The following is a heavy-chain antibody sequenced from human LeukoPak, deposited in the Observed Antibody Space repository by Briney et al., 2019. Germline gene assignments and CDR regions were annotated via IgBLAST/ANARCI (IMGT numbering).Heavy chain of an antibody. D-gene: IGHD6-13*01. CDR2: ISYDGSNK. V-gene: IGHV3-30*04. CDR1: GFTFSSYA. J-gene: IGHJ6*02. CDR3: ARSWIAAAVRGSYGMDV. Sequence: PGGSLRLSCAASGFTFSSYAMHWVRQAPGKGLEWVAVISYDGSNKYYADSVKGRFTISRDNSKNTLYLQMNSLRAEDTAVYYCARSWIAAAVRGSYGMDVWGQGTTVTVSS.